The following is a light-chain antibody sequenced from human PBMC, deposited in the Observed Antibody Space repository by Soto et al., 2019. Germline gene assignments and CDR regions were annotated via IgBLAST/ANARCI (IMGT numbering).Light chain of an antibody. CDR1: QSVSSYY. V-gene: IGKV3-20*01. CDR2: GAS. CDR3: QQYGSSPQPIT. J-gene: IGKJ5*01. Sequence: EIVLTQSPGTLSLSPGERATLSCRASQSVSSYYLAWYQQKPGQAPRLLIYGASSRATGIPDRFSGSGSGTDFTLTISRPEPEDFAVYYCQQYGSSPQPITFGQGTRLEIK.